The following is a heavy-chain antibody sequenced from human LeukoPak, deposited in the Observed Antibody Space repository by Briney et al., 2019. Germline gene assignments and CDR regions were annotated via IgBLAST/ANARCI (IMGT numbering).Heavy chain of an antibody. CDR1: GDAISSSSYY. CDR3: ARDRDWLPLDC. D-gene: IGHD3/OR15-3a*01. J-gene: IGHJ4*02. Sequence: SETLSLTCTVSGDAISSSSYYWGWLRQPPGKGLEWIGSISYSGSTYYNPSLKSRVTISVDTSKNQFSLKLSSVTAADTAVYYCARDRDWLPLDCWGLGTLVTVSS. CDR2: ISYSGST. V-gene: IGHV4-39*02.